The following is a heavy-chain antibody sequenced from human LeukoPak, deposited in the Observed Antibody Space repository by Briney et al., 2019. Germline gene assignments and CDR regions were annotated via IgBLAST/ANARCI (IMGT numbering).Heavy chain of an antibody. V-gene: IGHV3-23*01. Sequence: GGSLRLSCAASGLTFSTYAMSWVRQAPGKGLEWVSTISGSGGSTYYADSVKGRFTISRDNSKNTLYLQMSSLRAEDTALYYCAKHFYYYAMDVWAQGTTVTVSS. CDR1: GLTFSTYA. CDR3: AKHFYYYAMDV. CDR2: ISGSGGST. J-gene: IGHJ6*02.